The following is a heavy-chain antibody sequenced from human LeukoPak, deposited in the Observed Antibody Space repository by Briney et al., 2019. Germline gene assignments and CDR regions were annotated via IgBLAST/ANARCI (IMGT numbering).Heavy chain of an antibody. CDR3: ARVEGNYYYDSSGYYYDY. CDR2: ISAYNGNT. Sequence: ASVKVSCKASGYTFTSYGISWVRQAPGQGLEWMGWISAYNGNTNYAQKLQGRVTMTTDTSTSTAYMELRSLRSDDTPVYYCARVEGNYYYDSSGYYYDYWGQGTLVTVSS. V-gene: IGHV1-18*01. CDR1: GYTFTSYG. J-gene: IGHJ4*02. D-gene: IGHD3-22*01.